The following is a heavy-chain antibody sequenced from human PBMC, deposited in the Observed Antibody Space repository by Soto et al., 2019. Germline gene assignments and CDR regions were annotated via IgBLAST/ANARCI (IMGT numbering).Heavy chain of an antibody. CDR3: ARGGSHEYSSSCYYYGMDV. V-gene: IGHV1-46*01. CDR1: GYTFTSYY. Sequence: ASVKVSCKASGYTFTSYYMHWVRQAPGQGLEWMGIINPSGGSTSYAQKFQGRVTMTRDTYTSTVYMELSSLRSEDTAVYYCARGGSHEYSSSCYYYGMDVWGQGTTVTVSS. D-gene: IGHD6-6*01. J-gene: IGHJ6*02. CDR2: INPSGGST.